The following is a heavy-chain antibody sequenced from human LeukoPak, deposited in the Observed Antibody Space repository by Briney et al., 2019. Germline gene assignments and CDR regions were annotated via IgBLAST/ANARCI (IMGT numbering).Heavy chain of an antibody. D-gene: IGHD2-21*02. J-gene: IGHJ6*03. CDR3: AREGCFGSRCYSSTPSWYYYYMDV. CDR2: ISGSGGST. V-gene: IGHV3-23*01. Sequence: GGSLRLSCAASGFTFSSYAMSWVRQAPGKGLEWVPAISGSGGSTYYADSVKGRFTISRDNSKNTLYLQMGSLRAEDTAVYYCAREGCFGSRCYSSTPSWYYYYMDVWGKGTTVTVSS. CDR1: GFTFSSYA.